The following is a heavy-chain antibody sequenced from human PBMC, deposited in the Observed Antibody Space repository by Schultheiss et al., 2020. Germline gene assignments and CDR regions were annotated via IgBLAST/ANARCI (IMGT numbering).Heavy chain of an antibody. CDR2: IYPGDSDT. CDR1: GYSFTSYW. D-gene: IGHD2-15*01. Sequence: GESLKISCKGSGYSFTSYWIGWVRQMPGKDLEWMGIIYPGDSDTRYSPSFQGQVTISADKSISTAYLQWSSLKASDTAMYYCARQSYCSGGSCYVTFFDYWGQGTLVTVYS. J-gene: IGHJ4*02. V-gene: IGHV5-51*01. CDR3: ARQSYCSGGSCYVTFFDY.